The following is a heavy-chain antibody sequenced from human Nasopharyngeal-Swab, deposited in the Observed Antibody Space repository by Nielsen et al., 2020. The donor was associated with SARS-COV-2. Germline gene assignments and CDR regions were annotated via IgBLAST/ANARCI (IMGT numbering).Heavy chain of an antibody. V-gene: IGHV4-61*02. D-gene: IGHD4-17*01. CDR3: AREELGGDYNWFDP. J-gene: IGHJ5*02. CDR1: GGSISSGDFY. CDR2: IYTSGTT. Sequence: SETLSLTCSVSGGSISSGDFYWSWIRQPAGKGLEWIGRIYTSGTTNYNPSLKSRVTISVDTSKNQFSLKLSSVTATDTALYYCAREELGGDYNWFDPWGQGTLVTVSS.